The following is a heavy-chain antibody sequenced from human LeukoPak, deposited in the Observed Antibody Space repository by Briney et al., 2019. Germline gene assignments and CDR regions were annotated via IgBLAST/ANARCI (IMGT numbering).Heavy chain of an antibody. Sequence: GGSLRLSCAASAFTFSSYSMNWVRQAPGKGLEYVSAIGYGGDTYYANSVKGRFTISRDISKNTLYLQMGSLRPEDMAVYYCARVGGSGSFDSWGQGTLVSVSS. CDR2: IGYGGDT. V-gene: IGHV3-64*01. CDR1: AFTFSSYS. D-gene: IGHD6-19*01. J-gene: IGHJ4*02. CDR3: ARVGGSGSFDS.